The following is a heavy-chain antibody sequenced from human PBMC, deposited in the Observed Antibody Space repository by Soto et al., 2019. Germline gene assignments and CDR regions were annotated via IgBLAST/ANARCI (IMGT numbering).Heavy chain of an antibody. J-gene: IGHJ4*02. CDR3: AMIEYSSGSDY. Sequence: SVKVSCKASGGTFSSFPIAWVRQAPGQGLEWVGGIMPIFGTTKYAQNFRDRVTIYADESTSTAYMELSSLRFEDTAVYYCAMIEYSSGSDYWGQGTLVTGSS. V-gene: IGHV1-69*13. CDR2: IMPIFGTT. D-gene: IGHD6-19*01. CDR1: GGTFSSFP.